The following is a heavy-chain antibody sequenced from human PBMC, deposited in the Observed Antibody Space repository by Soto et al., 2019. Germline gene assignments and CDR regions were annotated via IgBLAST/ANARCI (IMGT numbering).Heavy chain of an antibody. CDR2: IIPVIDTA. Sequence: QVQLVQSGAEVKKPGSSVKVSCKVSGGTFNIRWVRQAPGQGLEWMGGIIPVIDTANYARKFQGRVVISADRATNIVYRERRSVTLEDTAVDYCARGSGADAFEIWGQGTMVTVSS. D-gene: IGHD7-27*01. V-gene: IGHV1-69*06. J-gene: IGHJ3*02. CDR3: ARGSGADAFEI. CDR1: GGTFN.